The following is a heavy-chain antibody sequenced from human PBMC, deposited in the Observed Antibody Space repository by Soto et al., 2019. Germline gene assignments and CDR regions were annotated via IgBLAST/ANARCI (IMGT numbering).Heavy chain of an antibody. Sequence: EVQLLESGGGLVQPGGSLRLSCAASGFSFRSYAMSWVRQAPGKGLEWVSAISGSGGSTYYVDSVKGRFTISRDNSKNTLYVQMNSLRAEDTAVYYCAKDLGQQVGGVFGHRGQGTLVTVSS. CDR3: AKDLGQQVGGVFGH. J-gene: IGHJ5*02. V-gene: IGHV3-23*01. CDR2: ISGSGGST. CDR1: GFSFRSYA. D-gene: IGHD6-13*01.